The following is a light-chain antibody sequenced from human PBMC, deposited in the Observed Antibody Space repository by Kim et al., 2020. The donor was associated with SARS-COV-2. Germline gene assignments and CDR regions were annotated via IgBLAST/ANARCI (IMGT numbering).Light chain of an antibody. Sequence: QSALTQPRSVSGSRGQPVTLSCTGTSSDVGAYDYVSWYQQHPDKAPELIVYAVTKRPSGVPDRFSGSKSGKTASLTIYGLEPEDEADYYCCSYAGRYEVISGGTQLTVL. CDR1: SSDVGAYDY. CDR2: AVT. J-gene: IGLJ3*02. V-gene: IGLV2-11*01. CDR3: CSYAGRYEV.